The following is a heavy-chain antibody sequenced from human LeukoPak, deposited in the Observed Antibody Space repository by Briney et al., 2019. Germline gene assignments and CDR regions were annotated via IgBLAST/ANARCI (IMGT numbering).Heavy chain of an antibody. CDR3: ARGHDYDGSVAY. Sequence: GGSLRLSCAASRFTFSSHSMNWVRQAPGKGLEWVSFITSGSSTKYYADSVKGRFTISRDNAKNSLYLQMNSLRAEDTAVYYCARGHDYDGSVAYWGQGTLVTVSS. V-gene: IGHV3-48*04. CDR2: ITSGSSTK. D-gene: IGHD3-22*01. CDR1: RFTFSSHS. J-gene: IGHJ4*02.